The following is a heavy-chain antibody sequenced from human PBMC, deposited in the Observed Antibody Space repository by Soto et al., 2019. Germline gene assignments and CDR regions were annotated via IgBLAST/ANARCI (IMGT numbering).Heavy chain of an antibody. V-gene: IGHV4-59*08. D-gene: IGHD4-4*01. CDR1: GGSISSYY. Sequence: SETLSLTCTVSGGSISSYYWSWIRQPPGKGLEWIGYIYYSGTTNYNPSLKSRVTISVDTSKNQFSLKLSSVTAADTAVYYCATTVTYYYYYYLDVWGKGTTVTVSS. CDR2: IYYSGTT. CDR3: ATTVTYYYYYYLDV. J-gene: IGHJ6*03.